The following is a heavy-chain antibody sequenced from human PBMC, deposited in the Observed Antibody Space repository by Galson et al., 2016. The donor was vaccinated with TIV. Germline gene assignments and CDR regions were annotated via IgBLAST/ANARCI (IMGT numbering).Heavy chain of an antibody. CDR2: TFYRSKWYN. V-gene: IGHV6-1*01. D-gene: IGHD3-16*01. J-gene: IGHJ4*02. CDR1: GDSVSSNSAA. Sequence: CAISGDSVSSNSAAWNWLRQSPSRGLEWLGRTFYRSKWYNDYAPSVKSRITINPDTSKNQFSLQLNSVTPEDTAVYYCARATPSVFGIIMTLGSGGQGTLVTVSS. CDR3: ARATPSVFGIIMTLGS.